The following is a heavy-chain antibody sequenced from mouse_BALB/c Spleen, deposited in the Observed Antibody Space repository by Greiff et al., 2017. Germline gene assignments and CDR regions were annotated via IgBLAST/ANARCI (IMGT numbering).Heavy chain of an antibody. CDR2: IRLKSNNYAT. V-gene: IGHV6-6*02. CDR3: TRRLFAY. J-gene: IGHJ3*01. CDR1: GFTFSNYW. Sequence: EVQRVESGGGLVQPGGSMKLSCVASGFTFSNYWMNWVRQSPEKGLEWVAEIRLKSNNYATHYAESVKGRFTISRDDSKSSVYLQMNNLRAEDTGIYYCTRRLFAYWGQGTLVTVSA.